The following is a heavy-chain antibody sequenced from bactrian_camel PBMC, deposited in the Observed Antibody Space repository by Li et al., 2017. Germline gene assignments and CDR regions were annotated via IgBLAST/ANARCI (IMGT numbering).Heavy chain of an antibody. CDR3: AASPRPQSGSFCGVPYAY. CDR1: GAINRC. Sequence: HVQLVESGGGSVQAGGSLRLSCAFSGAINRCMGWFRQPPGKEREGVAAISSDGFTTYAASVKARFTISKDSANTTLYLQMDSLKPEDTAMYYCAASPRPQSGSFCGVPYAYSGQGTQVTVS. V-gene: IGHV3S53*01. CDR2: ISSDGFT. D-gene: IGHD3*01. J-gene: IGHJ4*01.